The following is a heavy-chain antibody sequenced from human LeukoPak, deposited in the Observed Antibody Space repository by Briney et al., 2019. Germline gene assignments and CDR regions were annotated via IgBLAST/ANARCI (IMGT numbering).Heavy chain of an antibody. J-gene: IGHJ6*03. Sequence: SETLSLTCTVSGGPISSGGYYWSWIRQHPGKGLEWIGYIYYSGSTYYNPSLKSRVTISVDTSKNQFSLKLSSVTAADTAVYYCARLYDSSGYYYYYMDVWGKGTTVTVSS. CDR2: IYYSGST. V-gene: IGHV4-31*03. D-gene: IGHD3-22*01. CDR3: ARLYDSSGYYYYYMDV. CDR1: GGPISSGGYY.